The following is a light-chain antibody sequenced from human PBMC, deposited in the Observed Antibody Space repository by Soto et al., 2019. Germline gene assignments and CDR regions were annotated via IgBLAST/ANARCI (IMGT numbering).Light chain of an antibody. CDR3: CSYAGSSTSRV. J-gene: IGLJ3*02. CDR2: EVS. V-gene: IGLV2-23*02. CDR1: SSDVGCYNL. Sequence: QSVLTQPASVSGSPGQSITISCTGTSSDVGCYNLVSWYQQHPGKAPKLMIYEVSKRPSGVSNRFSGSKSGNTASLTISGLQAEDEADYYCCSYAGSSTSRVFGGGTKLTVL.